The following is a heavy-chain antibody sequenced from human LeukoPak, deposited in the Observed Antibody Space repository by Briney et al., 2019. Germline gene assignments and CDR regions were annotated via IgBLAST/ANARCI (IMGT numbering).Heavy chain of an antibody. CDR3: AKAPPYYSDSSGYFQH. D-gene: IGHD3-22*01. CDR2: ISWNSGII. CDR1: GFTFDDSA. Sequence: GGSLRLSCAASGFTFDDSAMHWVRQVPGKGLEWVSGISWNSGIIDYADSVKGRFTISRDNAKNSLYLQMNNLRPDDTAFYYCAKAPPYYSDSSGYFQHWGQGTLVIVSS. J-gene: IGHJ1*01. V-gene: IGHV3-9*01.